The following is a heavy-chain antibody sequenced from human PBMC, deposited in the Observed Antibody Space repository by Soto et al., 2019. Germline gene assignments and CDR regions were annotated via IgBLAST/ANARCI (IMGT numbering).Heavy chain of an antibody. J-gene: IGHJ3*02. CDR3: ARDIVVVPAALVVVAATEAFDI. CDR1: GFTFSSYS. CDR2: ISSSSSTI. D-gene: IGHD2-2*01. V-gene: IGHV3-48*01. Sequence: GGSLRLSCAASGFTFSSYSMNWVRQAPGKGLEWVSYISSSSSTIYYADSVKGRFTISRDNAKNSLYLQMNSLRAEDTAVYYCARDIVVVPAALVVVAATEAFDIWGQGTMVTVSS.